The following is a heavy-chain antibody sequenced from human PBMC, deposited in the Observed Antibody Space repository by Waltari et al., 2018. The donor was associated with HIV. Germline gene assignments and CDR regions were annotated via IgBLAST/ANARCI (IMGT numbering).Heavy chain of an antibody. CDR3: ASYPPYRPSV. CDR1: GFTVSSNY. J-gene: IGHJ3*01. D-gene: IGHD2-2*02. Sequence: HLVESGGGLVQPGGSLRLSCAVSGFTVSSNYMSWVRQAPGKGLEWVSVIYSGGSTNYADSVKGRFTISRDNSKNTLYLQMNSLRPEDTAVYYCASYPPYRPSVWGQGTMVTVSS. V-gene: IGHV3-66*02. CDR2: IYSGGST.